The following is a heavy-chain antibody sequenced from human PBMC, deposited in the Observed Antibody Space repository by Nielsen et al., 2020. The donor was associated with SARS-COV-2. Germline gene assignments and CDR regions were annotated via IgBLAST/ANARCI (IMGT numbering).Heavy chain of an antibody. CDR1: GFTFSSYE. D-gene: IGHD3-10*01. CDR3: ARLDYGSGTYYIDY. CDR2: ISSSGSTI. J-gene: IGHJ4*02. Sequence: GESLKISCAASGFTFSSYEMNWVRQAPGKGLEWVSYISSSGSTIYYADSMKGRFTISRDNAKNSLYLQMNSLRAEDTAVYYCARLDYGSGTYYIDYWGQGTLVTVSS. V-gene: IGHV3-48*03.